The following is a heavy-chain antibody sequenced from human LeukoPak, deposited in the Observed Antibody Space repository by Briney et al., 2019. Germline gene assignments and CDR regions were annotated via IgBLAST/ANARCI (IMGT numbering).Heavy chain of an antibody. CDR2: ISYDGSNK. Sequence: GGSLRLSCAASGFTFSSYGMHWVRQAPGKGLEWVAVISYDGSNKYYADSVKGRFTISRDNSKNTLYLQMNSLTAEDTAVYYCARDLRYFDWLLWEDDYWGQGTLVTVSS. CDR3: ARDLRYFDWLLWEDDY. V-gene: IGHV3-30*03. D-gene: IGHD3-9*01. J-gene: IGHJ4*02. CDR1: GFTFSSYG.